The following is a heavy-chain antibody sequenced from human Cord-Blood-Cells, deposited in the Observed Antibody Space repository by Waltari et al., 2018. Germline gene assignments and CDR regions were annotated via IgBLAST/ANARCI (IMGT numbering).Heavy chain of an antibody. Sequence: QVQLVQSGAAVKKPGSTVKVSCKASGGNLSRYAISRVRQAPGQGLEWTGGSIPIFGTANYAQKFQGRVTITADKSTSTAYMELSSLRSEDTAVYYCARGEGRSTDGNNWFDPWGQGTLVTVSS. J-gene: IGHJ5*02. CDR3: ARGEGRSTDGNNWFDP. D-gene: IGHD2-15*01. CDR1: GGNLSRYA. V-gene: IGHV1-69*06. CDR2: SIPIFGTA.